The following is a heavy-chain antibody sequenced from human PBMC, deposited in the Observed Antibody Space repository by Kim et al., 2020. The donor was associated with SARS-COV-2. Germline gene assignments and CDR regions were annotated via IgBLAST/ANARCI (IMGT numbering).Heavy chain of an antibody. J-gene: IGHJ4*02. Sequence: DSVKGRLTISRDNAKNSLYLKMNSLRAEATAVYYCARDPPHYGSGSSIDYWGQGTLVTVSS. CDR3: ARDPPHYGSGSSIDY. V-gene: IGHV3-21*01. D-gene: IGHD3-10*01.